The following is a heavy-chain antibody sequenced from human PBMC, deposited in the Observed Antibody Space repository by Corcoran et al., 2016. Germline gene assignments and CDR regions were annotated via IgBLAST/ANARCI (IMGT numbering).Heavy chain of an antibody. CDR3: ARGRAFYGSGSYYPFKPNNWFDP. CDR2: INHSGST. V-gene: IGHV4-34*01. J-gene: IGHJ5*02. CDR1: GGSFSGYY. Sequence: QVQLQQWGAGLLKPSETLSLTCAVYGGSFSGYYWNWIRQPPGKGLEWIGEINHSGSTNYNPSLKSRVTISVDTSKNQFSLKLSSVTAADTAVYYWARGRAFYGSGSYYPFKPNNWFDPWGQGTLVSVSS. D-gene: IGHD3-10*01.